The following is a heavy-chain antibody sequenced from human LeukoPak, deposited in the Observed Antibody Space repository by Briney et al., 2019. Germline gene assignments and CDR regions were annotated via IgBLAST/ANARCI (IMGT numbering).Heavy chain of an antibody. CDR3: ARRGHCSSTSCYVWFEL. V-gene: IGHV4-59*12. CDR2: IYYSGST. D-gene: IGHD2-2*01. Sequence: PWESLTLSCTVSGGTISSDSRSWIRQPPGKGLEWVGYIYYSGSTNYNPSFKSRFTISVDKSKNKFSLQLRTVTAADTAVYYCARRGHCSSTSCYVWFELWGQGTLVTVSS. J-gene: IGHJ5*02. CDR1: GGTISSDS.